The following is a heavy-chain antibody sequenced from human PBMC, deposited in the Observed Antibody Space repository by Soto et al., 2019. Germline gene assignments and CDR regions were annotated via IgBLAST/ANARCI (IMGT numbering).Heavy chain of an antibody. CDR1: GASMSSYH. CDR2: IHSSGST. CDR3: ARDQGVAAAGITWFDP. V-gene: IGHV4-4*07. J-gene: IGHJ5*02. Sequence: PSETLSLTCTVSGASMSSYHWSWIRQPAGKGLEWIGHIHSSGSTNYNPSLKSRVTMSVDTSKNQFSLRLMSLTAADTAVYYCARDQGVAAAGITWFDPWGQGSLVTV. D-gene: IGHD6-13*01.